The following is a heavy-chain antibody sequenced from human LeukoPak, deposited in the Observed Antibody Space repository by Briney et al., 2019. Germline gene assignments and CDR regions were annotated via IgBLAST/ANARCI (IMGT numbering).Heavy chain of an antibody. CDR1: GGSISSSSNY. D-gene: IGHD2-2*01. V-gene: IGHV4-30-4*08. CDR3: ARVCSTTSCFGTFDY. J-gene: IGHJ4*02. CDR2: MSYSGST. Sequence: SETLSLTCTVSGGSISSSSNYWGWIRQPPGKGLEWIGYMSYSGSTYYNPSLKSQLTISIDTSKNQFSLKLSSVTAADTAVYYCARVCSTTSCFGTFDYWGQGTLVTVSS.